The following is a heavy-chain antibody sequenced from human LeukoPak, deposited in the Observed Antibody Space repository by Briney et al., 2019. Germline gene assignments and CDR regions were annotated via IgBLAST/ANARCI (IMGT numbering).Heavy chain of an antibody. CDR3: ARLWSPMVEIDY. CDR2: ISYSGST. Sequence: KPSETLSLTCSVSGGSISSYYWSRIRQPPGKGLEWIGYISYSGSTKYNPSPKSRVTISVDTSKNQFSLKVSSVTAADTAVYYCARLWSPMVEIDYWGQGTLVTVSS. D-gene: IGHD2-15*01. V-gene: IGHV4-59*08. J-gene: IGHJ4*02. CDR1: GGSISSYY.